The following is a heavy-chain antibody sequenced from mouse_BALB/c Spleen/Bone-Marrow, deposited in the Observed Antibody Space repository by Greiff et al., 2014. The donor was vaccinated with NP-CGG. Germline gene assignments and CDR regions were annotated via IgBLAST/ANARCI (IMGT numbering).Heavy chain of an antibody. CDR3: ARGEYYAMDY. Sequence: VQLQQSGAELVKPGASVKLSCTASGFNIKDTYMHWVKQRPEQGLEWIGRIDPANGNTKYDPKFQGKVTITADTSSNTAYLQLSSLTSEDTAVYYCARGEYYAMDYWGQGTSVTVSS. CDR1: GFNIKDTY. J-gene: IGHJ4*01. V-gene: IGHV14-3*02. CDR2: IDPANGNT.